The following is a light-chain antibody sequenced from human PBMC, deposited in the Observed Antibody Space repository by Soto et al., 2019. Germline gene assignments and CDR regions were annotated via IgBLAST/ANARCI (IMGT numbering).Light chain of an antibody. CDR3: QQYETSPFT. J-gene: IGKJ4*01. CDR1: QTIHSY. Sequence: DVQTTQSPSSLSASVGDRITLTCRASQTIHSYLHWYQFKPGKAPQLLIQSASSLHSGVPSRFSGSGSGTHFTLSIRRLESEDFAVYYCQQYETSPFTLGGGTKVDLK. V-gene: IGKV1-39*01. CDR2: SAS.